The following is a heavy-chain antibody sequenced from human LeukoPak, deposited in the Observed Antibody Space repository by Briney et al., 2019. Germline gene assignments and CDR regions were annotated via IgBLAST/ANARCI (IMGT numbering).Heavy chain of an antibody. CDR1: GYTFTSYY. CDR3: ARDLGLGIAAAGYYFDY. V-gene: IGHV1-2*02. Sequence: RASVKVSCKASGYTFTSYYMHWVRQAPGQGLEWMGWISPNSGGTNYAQKFQGRVTMTRDTSISTAYMELSRLRSDDTAVYYCARDLGLGIAAAGYYFDYWGQGTLVTVSS. CDR2: ISPNSGGT. J-gene: IGHJ4*02. D-gene: IGHD6-13*01.